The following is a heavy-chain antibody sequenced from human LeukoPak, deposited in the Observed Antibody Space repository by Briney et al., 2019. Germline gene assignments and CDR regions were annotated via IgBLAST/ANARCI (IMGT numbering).Heavy chain of an antibody. CDR2: IYYSGST. D-gene: IGHD3-16*02. CDR1: GGSISSSSYY. Sequence: PSETLSLTCTVSGGSISSSSYYWGWIRQPPGKGLEWIGSIYYSGSTYYNPSLKSRVTISVDTSKNQFSLKLSSVTAADTAVYYCARRRGGYRYEIIFDYWGQGTLVTVSS. J-gene: IGHJ4*02. V-gene: IGHV4-39*01. CDR3: ARRRGGYRYEIIFDY.